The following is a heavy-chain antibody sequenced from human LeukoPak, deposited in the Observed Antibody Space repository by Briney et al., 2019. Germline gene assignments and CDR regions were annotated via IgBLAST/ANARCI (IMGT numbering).Heavy chain of an antibody. J-gene: IGHJ4*02. CDR1: GFTFSSYA. CDR3: AKDVITPLYYFDY. CDR2: IGGSGGST. V-gene: IGHV3-23*01. D-gene: IGHD2-15*01. Sequence: GGSLRLSCTASGFTFSSYAMNWVRQAPGKGLEWVSGIGGSGGSTYYADSVKGRFTISRDNSKNTLYLQMNSLRAEDTAVYYCAKDVITPLYYFDYWGQGTLVTVSS.